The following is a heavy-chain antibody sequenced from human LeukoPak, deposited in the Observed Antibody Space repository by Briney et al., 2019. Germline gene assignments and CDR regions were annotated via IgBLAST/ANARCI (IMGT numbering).Heavy chain of an antibody. Sequence: ASVKVSCKASGYTFTGYYMHWVRQAPGQGLEWMGWISAYNGNTNYAQKLQGRVTMTTDTSTSTAYMELRSLRSDDTAVYYCAVGPTPSFDYWGQGTLVTVSS. CDR1: GYTFTGYY. CDR2: ISAYNGNT. CDR3: AVGPTPSFDY. J-gene: IGHJ4*02. V-gene: IGHV1-18*04.